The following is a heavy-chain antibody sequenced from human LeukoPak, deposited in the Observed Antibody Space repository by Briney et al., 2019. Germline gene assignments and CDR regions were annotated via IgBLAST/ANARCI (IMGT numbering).Heavy chain of an antibody. J-gene: IGHJ4*02. V-gene: IGHV3-7*01. Sequence: GGSLRPSCAASGFTFSTYWMMWSRQAPGKGLEWVANIKEDGSEKYYVDSVKGRFTISRDGAKNSLYLQMNSLRAEDTAVYYCARGLTVKDYWGQGTLVTVSS. CDR2: IKEDGSEK. CDR1: GFTFSTYW. D-gene: IGHD1-20*01. CDR3: ARGLTVKDY.